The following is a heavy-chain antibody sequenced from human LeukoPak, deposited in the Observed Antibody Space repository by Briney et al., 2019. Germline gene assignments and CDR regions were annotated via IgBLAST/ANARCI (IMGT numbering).Heavy chain of an antibody. V-gene: IGHV3-30*02. J-gene: IGHJ4*02. Sequence: GGSLRLSCTASGITFSSYGMHWVRQAPGKGLEWVAFIRYDGSYKYYADSVKGRFTISKDNSKNTLYLQMNSLRAEDTAVYYCVRDPNWGSGNWGQGTLVTVSS. CDR1: GITFSSYG. CDR2: IRYDGSYK. D-gene: IGHD7-27*01. CDR3: VRDPNWGSGN.